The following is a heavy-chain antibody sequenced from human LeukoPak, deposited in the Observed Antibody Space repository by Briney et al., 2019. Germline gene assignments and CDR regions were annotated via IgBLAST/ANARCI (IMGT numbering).Heavy chain of an antibody. CDR1: GFTFSSYW. CDR2: IKQDGSEK. V-gene: IGHV3-7*01. J-gene: IGHJ4*02. D-gene: IGHD1-7*01. CDR3: AREDDWNYEDY. Sequence: GGSLRLSCAASGFTFSSYWMSWVRQAPGKGLEWVANIKQDGSEKYYVDSVKGRFTISRDNAKNSLYLQMSSLRAEDTAIYYCAREDDWNYEDYWGQGTLVSVSS.